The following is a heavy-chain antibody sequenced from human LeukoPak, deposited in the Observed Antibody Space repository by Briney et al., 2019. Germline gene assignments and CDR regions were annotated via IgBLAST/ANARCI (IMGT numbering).Heavy chain of an antibody. Sequence: SETLSLTCAVYGASFSGYYWSWIRQPPGKGLEWIGEINHSGSTNYNPSLKSRVTISVDTSKNQFSLKLSSVTAADTAVYYCARRGSVPAAMPYDYWGQGTLVTVSS. CDR3: ARRGSVPAAMPYDY. D-gene: IGHD2-2*01. J-gene: IGHJ4*02. CDR1: GASFSGYY. V-gene: IGHV4-34*01. CDR2: INHSGST.